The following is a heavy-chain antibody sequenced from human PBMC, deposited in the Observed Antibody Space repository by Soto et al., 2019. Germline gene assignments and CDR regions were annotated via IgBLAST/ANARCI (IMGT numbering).Heavy chain of an antibody. D-gene: IGHD2-2*01. Sequence: QVQLVQSGAEVKKPGASVKVSCKASGYTLTGYYMHWVRQAPGQGLEWMGWINPNSGGTNYAQKFQGCVTMTRDTSISTAYMELSRLRSDDTAVYYFARGGFSSTCCYRHVDAFDIWGEGTMVTVSS. CDR1: GYTLTGYY. CDR3: ARGGFSSTCCYRHVDAFDI. V-gene: IGHV1-2*04. CDR2: INPNSGGT. J-gene: IGHJ3*02.